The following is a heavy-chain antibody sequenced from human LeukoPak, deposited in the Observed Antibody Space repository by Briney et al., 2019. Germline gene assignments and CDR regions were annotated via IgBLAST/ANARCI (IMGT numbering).Heavy chain of an antibody. Sequence: SETLSLTCTVSGGSISSSSYYWGWIRQPPGKGLEWIGSIYYSGSTYYNPSLKSRVTISVDTSKKQFSLRLTSVTAADTAVYYCARGRYLTTSGGAAAGFLDYWGQGSLVTVST. CDR2: IYYSGST. D-gene: IGHD6-13*01. J-gene: IGHJ4*02. V-gene: IGHV4-39*07. CDR3: ARGRYLTTSGGAAAGFLDY. CDR1: GGSISSSSYY.